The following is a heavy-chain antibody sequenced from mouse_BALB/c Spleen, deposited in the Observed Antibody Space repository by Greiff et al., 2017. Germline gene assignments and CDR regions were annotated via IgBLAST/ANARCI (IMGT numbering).Heavy chain of an antibody. CDR1: GFTFSSYT. Sequence: EVTLMESGGGLVQPGGSLKLSCAASGFTFSSYTMSWVRQTPEKRLEWVAYISNGGGSTYYPDTVKGRFTISRDNAKNTLYLQMSSLKSEDTAMYYCARHVGLRDAMDYWGQGTSVTVSA. D-gene: IGHD2-4*01. V-gene: IGHV5-12-2*01. J-gene: IGHJ4*01. CDR3: ARHVGLRDAMDY. CDR2: ISNGGGST.